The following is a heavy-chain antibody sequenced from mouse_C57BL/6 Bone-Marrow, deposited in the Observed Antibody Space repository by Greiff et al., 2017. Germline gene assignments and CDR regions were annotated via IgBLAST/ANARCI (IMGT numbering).Heavy chain of an antibody. CDR2: INPSNGGT. V-gene: IGHV1-53*01. CDR1: GYTFTSYW. J-gene: IGHJ4*01. CDR3: ARLITTVVAGSAMDY. D-gene: IGHD1-1*01. Sequence: QVQLKQPGTELVKPGASVKLSCKASGYTFTSYWMHWVKQRPGQGLEWIGNINPSNGGTNYNEKFKSKATLTVDKSSSTAYMQLSSLTSEDSAVYYCARLITTVVAGSAMDYWGQGTSVTVSS.